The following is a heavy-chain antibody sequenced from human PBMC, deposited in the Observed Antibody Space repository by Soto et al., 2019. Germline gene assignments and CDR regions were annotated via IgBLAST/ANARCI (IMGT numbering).Heavy chain of an antibody. Sequence: PSETLSLTCSVSGASISSNHWTWIRQPPGKGLEWIGCMYDSVTTRYDSFFKGRVTISIDTSKNQFSLKLSSVTAADTAVYYCARVQQQLVLDYWGQGTLVTVSS. V-gene: IGHV4-59*01. CDR2: MYDSVTT. J-gene: IGHJ4*02. CDR3: ARVQQQLVLDY. D-gene: IGHD6-13*01. CDR1: GASISSNH.